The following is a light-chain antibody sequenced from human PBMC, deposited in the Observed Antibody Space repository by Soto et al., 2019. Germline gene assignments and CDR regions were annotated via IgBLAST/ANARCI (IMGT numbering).Light chain of an antibody. Sequence: IGLTQSPGTLSLPPGVNTALCCSASQRFSRSDLAGYQQKPGQAPRFLIYGASSRATGIPDRFSGSGSGTDFSLTIIRLQPEDFAVYYCQQYDSSPITFGQGTRLEI. CDR2: GAS. V-gene: IGKV3-20*01. CDR1: QRFSRSD. CDR3: QQYDSSPIT. J-gene: IGKJ5*01.